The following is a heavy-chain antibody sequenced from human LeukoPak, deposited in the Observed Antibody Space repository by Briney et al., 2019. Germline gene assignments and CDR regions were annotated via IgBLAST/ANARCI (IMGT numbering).Heavy chain of an antibody. Sequence: GGSLRLSCAASGFTFNSYWMHWVRQVPGKGLVWVSRINTDGTRTNYVDSAKGRFTISRDNAKNTLFLQMNSLGAEDTAVYYCAKESRRAVGANFDYWGQGTLVTVSS. V-gene: IGHV3-74*01. CDR3: AKESRRAVGANFDY. D-gene: IGHD1-26*01. CDR1: GFTFNSYW. J-gene: IGHJ4*02. CDR2: INTDGTRT.